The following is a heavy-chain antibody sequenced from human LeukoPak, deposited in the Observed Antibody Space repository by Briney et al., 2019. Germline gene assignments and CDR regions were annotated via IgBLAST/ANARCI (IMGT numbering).Heavy chain of an antibody. D-gene: IGHD3-16*01. CDR3: ARSEINDYFKY. V-gene: IGHV4-39*01. Sequence: SETLSLTCTVSGGSISSSSYYWGWIRQPPGKGLEWIGSIYYSGSTYYNPSLKSRVTISVDTSKNQFSLKLSSVTAADTAVYYCARSEINDYFKYWGPGILVTVST. CDR2: IYYSGST. J-gene: IGHJ4*02. CDR1: GGSISSSSYY.